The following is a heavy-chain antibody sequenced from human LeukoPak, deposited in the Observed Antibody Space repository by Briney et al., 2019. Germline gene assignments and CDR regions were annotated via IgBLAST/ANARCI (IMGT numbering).Heavy chain of an antibody. D-gene: IGHD6-19*01. CDR1: GYTFTGYY. J-gene: IGHJ4*02. CDR3: AREKYSSGWQKPFDY. V-gene: IGHV1-2*02. Sequence: GASVKVSCKASGYTFTGYYMHWVRQAPGQGLEWMGWINPNSGGTNYAQKFQGRVTMTRDTSISTAYMELSRLRSDDTAVYYCAREKYSSGWQKPFDYWGQGTLVTVSS. CDR2: INPNSGGT.